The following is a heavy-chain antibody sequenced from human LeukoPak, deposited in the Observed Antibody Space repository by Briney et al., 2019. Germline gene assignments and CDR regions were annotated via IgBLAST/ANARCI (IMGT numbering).Heavy chain of an antibody. D-gene: IGHD6-13*01. J-gene: IGHJ4*02. CDR3: AGLDSSSLPY. CDR2: IYYSGST. CDR1: GGSISSYY. Sequence: PSETLSLTCTVSGGSISSYYWSWIRQPPGKGLEWIGYIYYSGSTNYNPSLKSRVTISVDTSKNQFSLKLSSVTAADTAVYYCAGLDSSSLPYWGQGTLVTVSS. V-gene: IGHV4-59*01.